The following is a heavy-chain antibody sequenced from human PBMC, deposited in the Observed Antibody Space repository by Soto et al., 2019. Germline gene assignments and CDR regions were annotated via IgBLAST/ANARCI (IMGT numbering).Heavy chain of an antibody. V-gene: IGHV3-53*01. CDR3: ARDGGYTYGWDFDY. CDR1: GFTVSRNY. J-gene: IGHJ4*02. CDR2: IYSGGNT. Sequence: EVQLVESGGDLIQPGGSLRLSCAASGFTVSRNYMSWVRQAPGKGLEWVSIIYSGGNTFYADSVRGRFTISRDNSKNTLYLQMDSLRAEDTAVYYCARDGGYTYGWDFDYWGQGTLVTVSP. D-gene: IGHD5-18*01.